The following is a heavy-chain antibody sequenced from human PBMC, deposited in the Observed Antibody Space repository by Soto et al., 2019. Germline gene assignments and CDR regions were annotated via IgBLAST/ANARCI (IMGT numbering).Heavy chain of an antibody. CDR3: ARDWRPYSGSPCFDY. V-gene: IGHV3-30-3*01. Sequence: PWGSLRLSCAASGFTFSSYAMHWVRQAPGKGLEWVAVISYDGSNKYYADSVKGRFTISRDNSKNTLYLQMNSLRAEDTAVYYCARDWRPYSGSPCFDYWGQGTLVTVS. CDR1: GFTFSSYA. CDR2: ISYDGSNK. J-gene: IGHJ4*02. D-gene: IGHD1-26*01.